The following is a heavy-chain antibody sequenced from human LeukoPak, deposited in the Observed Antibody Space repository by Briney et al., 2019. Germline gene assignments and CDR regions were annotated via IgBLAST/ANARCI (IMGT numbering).Heavy chain of an antibody. Sequence: SETLSLTCAVYGGSFSGYYWSWIRQPPGKGLGWIGEISHSGSTNYNPSLKSRVTISVDTSKNQFSLKLSSVTAADTAVYYCARFMGIAAAATQAFDYWGQGTPVTVSS. J-gene: IGHJ4*02. CDR2: ISHSGST. V-gene: IGHV4-34*01. CDR1: GGSFSGYY. D-gene: IGHD6-13*01. CDR3: ARFMGIAAAATQAFDY.